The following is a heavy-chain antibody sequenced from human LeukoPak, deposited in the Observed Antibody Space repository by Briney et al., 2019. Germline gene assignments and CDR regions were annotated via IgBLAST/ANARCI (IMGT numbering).Heavy chain of an antibody. Sequence: SETLSLTCTVSGGSISNYYWSWIRQPAGKGLEWIGRISASGSTNYNPSLKSRVTMSADTAKNQFSLKLSSVTAADTGVYYCARGGSGSYHYFDYWGQGTLVPVSS. CDR2: ISASGST. V-gene: IGHV4-4*07. CDR1: GGSISNYY. CDR3: ARGGSGSYHYFDY. J-gene: IGHJ4*02. D-gene: IGHD3-10*01.